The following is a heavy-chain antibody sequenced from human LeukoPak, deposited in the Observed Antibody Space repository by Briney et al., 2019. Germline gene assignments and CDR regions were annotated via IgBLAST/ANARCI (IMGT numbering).Heavy chain of an antibody. CDR2: ISSSGSTI. CDR3: ARTSSGWYDY. J-gene: IGHJ4*02. Sequence: PGGSLRLSCAASGFTFSSYEMNWVRQAPGEGLEWVSYISSSGSTIYYADSVKGRFTISRDNAKNSLYLQMNSLRAEDTAVYYCARTSSGWYDYWGQGTLVTVSS. D-gene: IGHD6-19*01. CDR1: GFTFSSYE. V-gene: IGHV3-48*03.